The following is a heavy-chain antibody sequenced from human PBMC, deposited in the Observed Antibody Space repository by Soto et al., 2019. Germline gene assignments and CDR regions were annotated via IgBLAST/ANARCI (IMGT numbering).Heavy chain of an antibody. CDR1: GFTFSSYW. V-gene: IGHV3-7*04. CDR3: ATDYCNGGSCYSDDAFDI. Sequence: EVQLVESGGGLVQPGGSLRLSCAASGFTFSSYWMSWVRQAPGKGLEWVANIKQDGSEKYYVDSVKGRFTISRDNAKNSLYLQMNSLRAEDTAVYYCATDYCNGGSCYSDDAFDIWGQGTMVTVSS. CDR2: IKQDGSEK. J-gene: IGHJ3*02. D-gene: IGHD2-15*01.